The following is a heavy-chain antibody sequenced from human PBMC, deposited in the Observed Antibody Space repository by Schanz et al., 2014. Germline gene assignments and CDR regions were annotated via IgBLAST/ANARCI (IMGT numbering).Heavy chain of an antibody. CDR3: AKGMGYCSGGTCYDYYYYGLDV. CDR2: ISGSGGST. CDR1: GFTFTTHS. Sequence: VQMVESGGGVVQPGRSLRLSCAASGFTFTTHSMTWVRQAPGKGLEWVSGISGSGGSTYYADSVKGRFTISRDNSENTLYLQMNSLSADDTAVFYCAKGMGYCSGGTCYDYYYYGLDVWGQGTTVTVSS. J-gene: IGHJ6*02. V-gene: IGHV3-23*04. D-gene: IGHD2-15*01.